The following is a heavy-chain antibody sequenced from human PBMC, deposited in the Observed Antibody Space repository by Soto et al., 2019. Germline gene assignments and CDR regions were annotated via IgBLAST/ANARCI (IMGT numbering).Heavy chain of an antibody. D-gene: IGHD1-26*01. V-gene: IGHV3-23*01. CDR1: GFTFSSYA. Sequence: EVQLLESGGGLVQPGGSLRLSCAASGFTFSSYAMRWVRQAPGKGLEWVSAISGSGGSTYYADSVKGRFTISRDNSNNTLYLPMNSLRAEDTAVYYCARRGSGSYYDYWGQGTLVTVSS. J-gene: IGHJ4*02. CDR3: ARRGSGSYYDY. CDR2: ISGSGGST.